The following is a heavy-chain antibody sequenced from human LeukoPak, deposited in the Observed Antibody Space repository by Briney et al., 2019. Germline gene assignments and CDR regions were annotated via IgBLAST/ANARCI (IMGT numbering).Heavy chain of an antibody. V-gene: IGHV4-61*08. CDR1: GGSISSGGYY. CDR2: IYYSGST. Sequence: PSETLSLTCTVSGGSISSGGYYWSWIRQHPGKGLEWIGYIYYSGSTNYNPSLKSRVTISVDTSKNQFSLKLSSVTAADTAVYYCARDGPSPIWFGELFRRVNWFDPWGQGTLVTVSS. CDR3: ARDGPSPIWFGELFRRVNWFDP. J-gene: IGHJ5*02. D-gene: IGHD3-10*01.